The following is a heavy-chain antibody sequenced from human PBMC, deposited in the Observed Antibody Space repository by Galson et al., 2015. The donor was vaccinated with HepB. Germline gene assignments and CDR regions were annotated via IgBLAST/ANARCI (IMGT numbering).Heavy chain of an antibody. CDR2: INTYNGNT. Sequence: SVKVSCKASDYTFSYYGISWVRQAPGQGLEWMGCINTYNGNTNYAQKLQGRVTMTTDTSTSTAYMELRSLRSDDTAVYYCASWYGSGSYPVFWGQGTLVTVSS. CDR3: ASWYGSGSYPVF. D-gene: IGHD3-10*01. J-gene: IGHJ4*02. CDR1: DYTFSYYG. V-gene: IGHV1-18*01.